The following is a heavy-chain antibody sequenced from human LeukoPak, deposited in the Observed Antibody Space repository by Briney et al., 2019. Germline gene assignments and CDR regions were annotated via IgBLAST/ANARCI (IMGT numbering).Heavy chain of an antibody. CDR2: IYYSGST. CDR3: ARTPQTYYYDSSGYYYPSYYYYMDV. J-gene: IGHJ6*03. Sequence: SETLSLTCTVSGGSISSSSYYWGWIRQPPGKGLEWIGSIYYSGSTYYNPSLKSRVAISVDTSKNQFSLKLSSVTAADTAVYYCARTPQTYYYDSSGYYYPSYYYYMDVWGKGTTVTVSS. V-gene: IGHV4-39*07. D-gene: IGHD3-22*01. CDR1: GGSISSSSYY.